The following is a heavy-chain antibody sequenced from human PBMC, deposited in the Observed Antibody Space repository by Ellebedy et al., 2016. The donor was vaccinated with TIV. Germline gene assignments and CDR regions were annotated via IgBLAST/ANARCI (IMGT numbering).Heavy chain of an antibody. Sequence: SGSSYYNPSFKSRVTLSADTSKNQFSLKLSSVSAADTAVYYCAPNDEPGNWGQGTLVTVSS. CDR2: SGSS. J-gene: IGHJ4*02. V-gene: IGHV4-34*01. CDR3: APNDEPGN. D-gene: IGHD1-14*01.